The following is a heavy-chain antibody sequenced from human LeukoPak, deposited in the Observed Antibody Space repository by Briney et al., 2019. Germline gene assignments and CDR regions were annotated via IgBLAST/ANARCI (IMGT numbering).Heavy chain of an antibody. J-gene: IGHJ4*02. D-gene: IGHD6-6*01. CDR1: GGSISSYY. CDR3: ARLTYDRGSYYFDY. V-gene: IGHV4-59*01. Sequence: SETLSLTCTVSGGSISSYYWSWIRQPPGEGLEWIGYIHYSGSTTYNPSLKSRDTISADKSKIPFSLKLSSVTAADTAVYYCARLTYDRGSYYFDYWGQGPLVTVSS. CDR2: IHYSGST.